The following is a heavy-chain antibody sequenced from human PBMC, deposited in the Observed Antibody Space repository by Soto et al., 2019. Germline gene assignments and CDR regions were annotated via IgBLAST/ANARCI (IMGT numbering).Heavy chain of an antibody. CDR3: ARGYGEIVVLYNCIVA. Sequence: PWETLSLTCAVYGGSFRGYHWSLIRQPPGLGLDRMGETHHTGSNNYNPSPKRRVTISVDTSKNQFSLKLSSVTAEDTAVYYCARGYGEIVVLYNCIVAWSQGTL. CDR2: THHTGSN. D-gene: IGHD3-22*01. J-gene: IGHJ5*02. V-gene: IGHV4-34*01. CDR1: GGSFRGYH.